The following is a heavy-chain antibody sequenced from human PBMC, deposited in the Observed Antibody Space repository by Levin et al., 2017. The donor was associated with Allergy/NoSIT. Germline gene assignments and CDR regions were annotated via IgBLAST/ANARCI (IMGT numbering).Heavy chain of an antibody. D-gene: IGHD6-13*01. V-gene: IGHV3-48*01. CDR1: GFTFSSYS. CDR3: ARGRSSTWLTFDY. CDR2: ISSSSSTI. J-gene: IGHJ4*02. Sequence: GGSLRLSCAASGFTFSSYSMNWVRQAPGKGLEWVSYISSSSSTIYYADSVKGRFTISRDNAKNSMYLQMNSLRAEDTAVYYCARGRSSTWLTFDYWGQGTLVTVSS.